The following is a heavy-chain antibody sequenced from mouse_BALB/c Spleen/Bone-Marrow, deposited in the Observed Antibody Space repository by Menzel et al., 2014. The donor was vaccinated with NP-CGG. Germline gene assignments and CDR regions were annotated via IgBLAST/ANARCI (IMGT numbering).Heavy chain of an antibody. CDR3: ESRGEYFDV. CDR2: IYPYNGVP. Sequence: VQLKHSGPELVKPGASVKISCKASGYSFTGYYMHWVKQSHGNSLDWIGYIYPYNGVPSYNQKFKGKATLTVDKSSSTAYMELRSLTSDDSAVYYCESRGEYFDVWGAGTTVTVSS. CDR1: GYSFTGYY. V-gene: IGHV1-31*01. J-gene: IGHJ1*01.